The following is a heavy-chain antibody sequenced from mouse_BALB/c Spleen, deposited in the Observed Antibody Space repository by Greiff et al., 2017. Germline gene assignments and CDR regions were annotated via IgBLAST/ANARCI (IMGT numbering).Heavy chain of an antibody. Sequence: QVHVKQPGAELVKPGASVKLSCKASGYTFTSYWMHWVKQRPGQGLEWIGEIDPSDSYTNYNQKFKGKATLTVDKSSSTAYMQLSSLTSEDSAVYYCAREGYGKRGHYFDYWGQGTTLTVSS. CDR2: IDPSDSYT. J-gene: IGHJ2*01. CDR3: AREGYGKRGHYFDY. CDR1: GYTFTSYW. D-gene: IGHD2-1*01. V-gene: IGHV1-69*02.